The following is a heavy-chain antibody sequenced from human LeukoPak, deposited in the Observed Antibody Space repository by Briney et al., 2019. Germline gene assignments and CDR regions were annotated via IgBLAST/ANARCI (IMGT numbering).Heavy chain of an antibody. CDR1: GFTFRSYA. J-gene: IGHJ4*02. CDR3: AREGGPYRPLDY. CDR2: ISESGVGS. Sequence: GGSLRLSCVASGFTFRSYAMNWVRQAPGKGLEWVSGISESGVGSNYADSVKGRFTTSRDNSKNTLYLQMNSLRAEDTAVYYCAREGGPYRPLDYSGQGTLVTVSS. V-gene: IGHV3-23*01.